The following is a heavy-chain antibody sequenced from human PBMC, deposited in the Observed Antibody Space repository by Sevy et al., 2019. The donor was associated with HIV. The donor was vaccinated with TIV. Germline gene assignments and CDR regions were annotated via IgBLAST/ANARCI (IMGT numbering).Heavy chain of an antibody. D-gene: IGHD5-18*01. Sequence: SETLSLTCTVSGGSISSSSYYWGWIRQPPGKGLEWIGSIYYSGSTYYNPSLKSRVTISVDTSKNQFSLKLSSVTAADTAVYYCARRADSYYVDYWGQGTLVTVSS. CDR2: IYYSGST. V-gene: IGHV4-39*01. J-gene: IGHJ4*02. CDR1: GGSISSSSYY. CDR3: ARRADSYYVDY.